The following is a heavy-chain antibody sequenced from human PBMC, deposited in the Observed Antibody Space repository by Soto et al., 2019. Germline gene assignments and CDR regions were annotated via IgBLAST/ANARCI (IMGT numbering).Heavy chain of an antibody. D-gene: IGHD6-13*01. CDR1: GYTFTSYG. CDR3: ARHTSSWPFDY. J-gene: IGHJ4*02. Sequence: QVQLVQSGAEVKKPGASVKVSCKASGYTFTSYGISWERQAPGEGPEWMGWISTNNGNTNYAQKIRGRVTMTTDTSTSTAYMELRSLRSDDTAVYYCARHTSSWPFDYWGQGTLVTVSP. CDR2: ISTNNGNT. V-gene: IGHV1-18*01.